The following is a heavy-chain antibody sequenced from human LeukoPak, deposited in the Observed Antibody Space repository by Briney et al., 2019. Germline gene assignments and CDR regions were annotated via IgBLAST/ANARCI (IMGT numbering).Heavy chain of an antibody. CDR3: ARDHLTMVRGVTPHYYYYYGMDV. CDR2: ISSSSSTI. V-gene: IGHV3-48*01. D-gene: IGHD3-10*01. Sequence: GGSLRLSCAASGFTFSSYSMNWVRQAPGKGLEWVSYISSSSSTIYYADSVKGRFTISRDNAKNSLYLQMNSLRAEDTAVYYCARDHLTMVRGVTPHYYYYYGMDVWGQGTTVTVSS. J-gene: IGHJ6*02. CDR1: GFTFSSYS.